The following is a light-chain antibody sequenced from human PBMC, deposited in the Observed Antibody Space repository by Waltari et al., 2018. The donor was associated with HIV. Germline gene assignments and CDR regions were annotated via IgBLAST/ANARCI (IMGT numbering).Light chain of an antibody. Sequence: QSALTQPAYVSGSPGQSITISCTGTSSDVGGYNYVSWYQQHPGKAPKLMIYEVSNRPSGVSNRFSGSKSGNTASLTISGLQAEDEADYYCSSYTSSSVLFGGGTKVTVL. CDR3: SSYTSSSVL. J-gene: IGLJ2*01. V-gene: IGLV2-14*01. CDR1: SSDVGGYNY. CDR2: EVS.